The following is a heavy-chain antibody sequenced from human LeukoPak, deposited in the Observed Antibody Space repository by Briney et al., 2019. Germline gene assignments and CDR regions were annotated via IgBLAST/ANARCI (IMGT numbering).Heavy chain of an antibody. CDR1: GGSISSSSYY. Sequence: SETLSLTCTVSGGSISSSSYYWGWIRQPPGTGLEWIGSIYYSGSTYYNPSLKSRVTISVDTSKNQFSLKLCSVTAADTAVYYCARRGYYDSVEDYWGQGTLVTVSS. CDR3: ARRGYYDSVEDY. D-gene: IGHD3-22*01. CDR2: IYYSGST. J-gene: IGHJ4*02. V-gene: IGHV4-39*01.